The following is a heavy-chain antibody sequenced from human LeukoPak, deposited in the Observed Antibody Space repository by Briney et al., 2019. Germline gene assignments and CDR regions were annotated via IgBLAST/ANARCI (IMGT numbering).Heavy chain of an antibody. CDR2: IYYSGST. Sequence: SETLSLTXAVSGGSIGSSSYYWGWIRQPPGKGLEWIGSIYYSGSTYYNPSLKSRVTISVDTSKNQFSLKLSSVTAADTAVYYCARHRHIVATNDYWSQGTLVTVSS. J-gene: IGHJ4*02. D-gene: IGHD5-12*01. CDR3: ARHRHIVATNDY. CDR1: GGSIGSSSYY. V-gene: IGHV4-39*01.